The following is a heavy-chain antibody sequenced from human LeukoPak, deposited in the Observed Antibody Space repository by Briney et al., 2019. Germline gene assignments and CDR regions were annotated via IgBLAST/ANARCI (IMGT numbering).Heavy chain of an antibody. CDR3: ARGYGDFPYFDY. CDR2: IYYSGST. J-gene: IGHJ4*02. Sequence: SETLSLTCTVSGGSISSYYWSWIRQPPGKGLEWIGYIYYSGSTNYDPSLKSRVTISVDTSKNQFSLKLSSVTAADTAVYYCARGYGDFPYFDYWGQGTLVTVSS. CDR1: GGSISSYY. V-gene: IGHV4-59*01. D-gene: IGHD4-17*01.